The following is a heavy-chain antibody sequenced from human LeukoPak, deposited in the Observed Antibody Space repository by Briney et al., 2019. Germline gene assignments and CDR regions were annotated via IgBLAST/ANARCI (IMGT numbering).Heavy chain of an antibody. CDR3: ARGPSGYSGYEFDY. CDR1: GGSISPYY. Sequence: PSETLSLTCTVSGGSISPYYWSWIRQPPGKGLEWIAYIYYSGSTSYNPSLKSRVTISVDTSKNQFTLKLSSVTAADTAVYYCARGPSGYSGYEFDYWGQGILVTVSS. CDR2: IYYSGST. J-gene: IGHJ4*02. D-gene: IGHD5-12*01. V-gene: IGHV4-59*01.